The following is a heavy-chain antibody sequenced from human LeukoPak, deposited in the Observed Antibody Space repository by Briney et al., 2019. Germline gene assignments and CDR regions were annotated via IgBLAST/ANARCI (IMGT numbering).Heavy chain of an antibody. Sequence: GGSLRLSCAASGFTVSSTYMSWVRQAPGKGLEWVSVIYSGGNIYYIDSVKGRFTISRDTSKNTLYLQMNSLRAEDTAVYYCASRHCSGGGCYFAGADPFDYWGQGILVTVSS. V-gene: IGHV3-53*01. CDR2: IYSGGNI. J-gene: IGHJ4*02. CDR3: ASRHCSGGGCYFAGADPFDY. D-gene: IGHD2-15*01. CDR1: GFTVSSTY.